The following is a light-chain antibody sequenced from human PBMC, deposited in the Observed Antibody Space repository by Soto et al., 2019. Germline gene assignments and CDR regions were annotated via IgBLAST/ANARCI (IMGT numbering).Light chain of an antibody. J-gene: IGLJ1*01. Sequence: SYELTQPLSVSVALGQTARISCGGNNIGSKNVHWYQQKPGQAPVLVIHRYSNRPSGIPERFSGSNSGNTATLTISRAQAGYEADYYCQVWDSSTGVFGTGTKVTVL. V-gene: IGLV3-9*01. CDR1: NIGSKN. CDR2: RYS. CDR3: QVWDSSTGV.